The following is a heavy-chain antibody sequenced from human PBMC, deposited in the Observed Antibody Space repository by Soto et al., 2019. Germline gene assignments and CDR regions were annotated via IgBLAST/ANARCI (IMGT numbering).Heavy chain of an antibody. D-gene: IGHD6-19*01. CDR1: GFTFSSYA. Sequence: PGGSLRLSCAASGFTFSSYAMHWVRQAPGKGLEYVSSISTNGGSTHYADSVKGRFTISRDNSKNTLYLQMNSLRAEDTAVYYCAKGGSIAVAGPLDYWGQGTLVTVSS. CDR3: AKGGSIAVAGPLDY. CDR2: ISTNGGST. V-gene: IGHV3-64*04. J-gene: IGHJ4*02.